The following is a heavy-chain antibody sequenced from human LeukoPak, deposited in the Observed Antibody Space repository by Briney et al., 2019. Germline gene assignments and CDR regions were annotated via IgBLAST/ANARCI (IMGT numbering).Heavy chain of an antibody. D-gene: IGHD3-16*01. J-gene: IGHJ4*02. CDR2: INPNTGDT. V-gene: IGHV1-2*02. CDR1: GYTFTHYY. CDR3: ARDGGLDY. Sequence: ASVKVSCKPSGYTFTHYYMHWVRQAPGQGPEWMGWINPNTGDTNSAQKFQGRVTMTRDTSISIVYMELSRLTSDDTAVYYCARDGGLDYWGQGTLVTVSP.